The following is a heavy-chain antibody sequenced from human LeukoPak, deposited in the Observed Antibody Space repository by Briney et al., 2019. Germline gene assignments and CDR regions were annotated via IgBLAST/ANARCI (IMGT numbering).Heavy chain of an antibody. J-gene: IGHJ4*02. V-gene: IGHV4-30-2*01. Sequence: SQTLSLTCTVSGGSISSGGYYWSWIRQPPGKGLEWIGYIYHSGSTYYNPSLKSRVTISVDRSKNQFSLKLSSVTAADTAVYYCARDQRGGYHFDYWGQGTLVTVSS. D-gene: IGHD3-22*01. CDR1: GGSISSGGYY. CDR3: ARDQRGGYHFDY. CDR2: IYHSGST.